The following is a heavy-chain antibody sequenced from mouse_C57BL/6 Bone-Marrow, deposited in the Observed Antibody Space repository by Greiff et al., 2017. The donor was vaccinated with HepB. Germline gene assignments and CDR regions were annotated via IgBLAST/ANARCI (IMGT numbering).Heavy chain of an antibody. CDR3: ARRRFDGYYGDYAMDY. V-gene: IGHV1-22*01. J-gene: IGHJ4*01. D-gene: IGHD2-3*01. CDR2: INPNNGGT. CDR1: GYTFTDYN. Sequence: VQLQQSGPELVKPGASVKMSCKASGYTFTDYNMHWVKQSHGKSLEWIGYINPNNGGTSYNQKFKGKATLTVNKSSSTAYMELRSLTSEDSAVYYCARRRFDGYYGDYAMDYWGQGTSVTVSS.